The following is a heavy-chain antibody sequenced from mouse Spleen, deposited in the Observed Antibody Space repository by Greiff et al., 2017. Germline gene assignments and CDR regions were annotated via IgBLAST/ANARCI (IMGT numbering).Heavy chain of an antibody. J-gene: IGHJ4*01. CDR3: ARMYDGYLYAMDY. Sequence: VKLMESGPGLVQPSQSLSITCTVSGFSLTSYGVHWVRQSPGKGLEWLGVIWSGGSTDYNAAFISRLSISKDNSKSQVFFKMNSLQADDTAIYYCARMYDGYLYAMDYWGQGTSVTVSS. D-gene: IGHD2-3*01. V-gene: IGHV2-2*01. CDR1: GFSLTSYG. CDR2: IWSGGST.